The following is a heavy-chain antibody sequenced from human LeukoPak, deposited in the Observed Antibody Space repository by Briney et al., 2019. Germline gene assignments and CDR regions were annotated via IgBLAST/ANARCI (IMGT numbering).Heavy chain of an antibody. Sequence: PSETLSLTCTVSGGSISSYYWGWIRQPPGKGLEWIGSIYYSVSTYYNPSLKSRVTISVDTSKNQFSLKLSSVTAADTAVYYCASHGRGATITIDYWGQGTLVTVSS. V-gene: IGHV4-39*07. J-gene: IGHJ4*02. CDR3: ASHGRGATITIDY. CDR1: GGSISSYY. CDR2: IYYSVST. D-gene: IGHD5-24*01.